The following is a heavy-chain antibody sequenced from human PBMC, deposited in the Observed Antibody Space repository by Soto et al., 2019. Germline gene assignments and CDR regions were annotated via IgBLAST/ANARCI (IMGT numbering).Heavy chain of an antibody. J-gene: IGHJ4*02. CDR2: ISGYNGNT. V-gene: IGHV1-18*01. D-gene: IGHD6-13*01. CDR1: VYTFRSYG. CDR3: ATGLIAAADNLFDY. Sequence: ASVQVSCKASVYTFRSYGITWVRQAPGQGLEWMGWISGYNGNTDYAPKLLGRVSLTTDTSTSTAYMELSSLRSEDTAVYYCATGLIAAADNLFDYWGQGTLVTVSS.